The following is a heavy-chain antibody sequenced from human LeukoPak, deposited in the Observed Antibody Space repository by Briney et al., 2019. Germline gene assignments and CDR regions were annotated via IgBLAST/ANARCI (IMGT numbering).Heavy chain of an antibody. Sequence: GKSLRLSCAASGFNFSNYGIHWVRQAPGKGLERVAVIWYDGSYKFYADSVKGRFTISRDNSKNTVDLQMSSLRDEDTAVYYCARGRVVVVAPIDYWGQGTLVAVSS. CDR2: IWYDGSYK. CDR3: ARGRVVVVAPIDY. V-gene: IGHV3-33*01. CDR1: GFNFSNYG. J-gene: IGHJ4*02. D-gene: IGHD2-15*01.